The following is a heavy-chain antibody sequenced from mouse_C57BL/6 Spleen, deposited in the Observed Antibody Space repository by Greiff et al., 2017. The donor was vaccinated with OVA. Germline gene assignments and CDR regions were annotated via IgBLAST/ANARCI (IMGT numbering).Heavy chain of an antibody. CDR1: GYTFTDYY. V-gene: IGHV1-76*01. CDR2: IYPGSGNT. D-gene: IGHD2-3*01. Sequence: VQLQQSVAELVRPGASVKLSCKASGYTFTDYYINWVKQRPGQGLEWIARIYPGSGNTYYNEKFKGKATLTAEQSSSTAYMQLSSLTSEDSAVYFCAREEGLLRVSYYAMDYWGQGTSVTVSS. J-gene: IGHJ4*01. CDR3: AREEGLLRVSYYAMDY.